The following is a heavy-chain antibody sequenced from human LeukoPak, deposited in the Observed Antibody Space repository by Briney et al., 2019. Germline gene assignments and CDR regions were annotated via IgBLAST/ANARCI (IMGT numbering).Heavy chain of an antibody. V-gene: IGHV3-30*02. D-gene: IGHD1-26*01. CDR1: GFTFSGYV. J-gene: IGHJ4*02. CDR2: IRYDESDK. CDR3: AKDKGGRGPDY. Sequence: PGGSLRLSCAASGFTFSGYVMHWVRQAPGKGLEWVAFIRYDESDKNYADSVKGRFTISRDNSKNTLYLQMNSLRADDTAVYYCAKDKGGRGPDYWGQGTLVTVSS.